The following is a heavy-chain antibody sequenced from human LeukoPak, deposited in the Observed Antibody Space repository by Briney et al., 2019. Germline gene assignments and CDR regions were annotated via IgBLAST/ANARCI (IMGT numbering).Heavy chain of an antibody. V-gene: IGHV3-23*01. CDR1: GFTFSSYA. D-gene: IGHD2-2*01. CDR3: ANSPKTSFWYPLGDY. CDR2: ISGSGGST. Sequence: PGGSLTLSCAASGFTFSSYAMSWVRQAPGKGLEWVSAISGSGGSTYYADSVKGRFTISRDDSKNTLYLQMNSLRAEDTAVYYCANSPKTSFWYPLGDYWGQGTLVTVSS. J-gene: IGHJ4*02.